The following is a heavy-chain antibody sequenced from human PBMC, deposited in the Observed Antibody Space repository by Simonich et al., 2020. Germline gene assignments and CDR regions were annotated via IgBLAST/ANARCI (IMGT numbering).Heavy chain of an antibody. J-gene: IGHJ4*02. Sequence: QVQLQESGPGLVKPSETLSLTCTVSGCSISSYYWRWIRQPPGKGLEWIGYIYYSGSTNYNPSLKSRVTISVDTSKNQFSLKLSSVTAADTAVYYCARGGLYFDYWGQGTLVTVSS. D-gene: IGHD2-15*01. CDR2: IYYSGST. V-gene: IGHV4-59*01. CDR3: ARGGLYFDY. CDR1: GCSISSYY.